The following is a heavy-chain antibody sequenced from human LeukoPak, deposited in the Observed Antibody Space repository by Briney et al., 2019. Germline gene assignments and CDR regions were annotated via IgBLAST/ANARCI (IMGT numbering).Heavy chain of an antibody. D-gene: IGHD5-24*01. J-gene: IGHJ4*02. V-gene: IGHV3-23*01. Sequence: EAGGSLRLSCAASGFTFSSYAMSWVRQAPGKGLEWVSTISGSGRGSSTYYADSLKGRFTISRDNSKNTLYLQMNSLRAEDTAVYYCAKSGYNRFDYWGQGTLVTVSS. CDR3: AKSGYNRFDY. CDR2: ISGSGRGSST. CDR1: GFTFSSYA.